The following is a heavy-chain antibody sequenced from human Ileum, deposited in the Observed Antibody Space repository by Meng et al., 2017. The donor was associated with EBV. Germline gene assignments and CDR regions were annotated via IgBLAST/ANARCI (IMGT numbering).Heavy chain of an antibody. D-gene: IGHD3-3*01. Sequence: QPQLHESGPGLVKPSETLSLTCAVSGDSIGSSNHGWGWIRQPPGKGLEWVGTIYYSGSTFYNPSLKSRVTISLDTSKNQFSLKVSSVTAADTAVYYCARRYYGVPFDNWGQGTLVTVSS. CDR2: IYYSGST. J-gene: IGHJ4*02. CDR1: GDSIGSSNHG. CDR3: ARRYYGVPFDN. V-gene: IGHV4-39*01.